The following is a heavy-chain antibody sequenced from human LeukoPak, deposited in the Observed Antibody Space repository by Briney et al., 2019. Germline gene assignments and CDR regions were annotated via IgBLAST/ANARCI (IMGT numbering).Heavy chain of an antibody. CDR1: GYTFTSYA. J-gene: IGHJ4*02. CDR2: INTNTGNP. D-gene: IGHD6-6*01. Sequence: GASVKVSFKAPGYTFTSYAMNWVRQAPGQGLEWMGWINTNTGNPTYAQGFTGRFVFSLDTSVSTAYLQISSLKAEDTAVYYCAREKFVREFDYWGQGTLVTVSS. CDR3: AREKFVREFDY. V-gene: IGHV7-4-1*02.